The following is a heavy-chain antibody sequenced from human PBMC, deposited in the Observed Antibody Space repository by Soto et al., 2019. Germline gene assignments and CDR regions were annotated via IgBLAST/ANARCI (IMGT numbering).Heavy chain of an antibody. CDR1: GFTFSNYW. V-gene: IGHV3-74*01. Sequence: EVHLVESGGGLVQPGGSLRLSCAATGFTFSNYWMHWVRQAPGKGLVWVSRINLDGSSANYADSVKGRFTVSRDNAKNTLYLQMDSLRAEDTAVYFCARGVSSNYGNFDYWGQGTLVPVSS. CDR3: ARGVSSNYGNFDY. J-gene: IGHJ4*02. D-gene: IGHD4-4*01. CDR2: INLDGSSA.